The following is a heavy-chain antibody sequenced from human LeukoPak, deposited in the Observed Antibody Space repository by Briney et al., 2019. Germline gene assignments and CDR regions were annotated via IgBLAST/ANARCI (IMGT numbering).Heavy chain of an antibody. Sequence: GGSLRLSCAASGFTFSSYGMHWVRQAPGKGLEWVAVISYDGSNKYYAASVKGRFTISRDNSKNTLYLQMNSLRAEDTAVYYCAKEAKQWLDQYYFDYWGQGTLVTVSS. J-gene: IGHJ4*02. D-gene: IGHD6-19*01. V-gene: IGHV3-30*18. CDR1: GFTFSSYG. CDR3: AKEAKQWLDQYYFDY. CDR2: ISYDGSNK.